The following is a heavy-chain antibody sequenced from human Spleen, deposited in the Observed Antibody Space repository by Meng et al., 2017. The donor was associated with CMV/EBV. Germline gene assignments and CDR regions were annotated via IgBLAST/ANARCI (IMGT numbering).Heavy chain of an antibody. D-gene: IGHD3-3*01. Sequence: GESMKISCAASGFTFSSYAMSWVRQAPGKGLAWVSAISGSGGSTYYADSVKGRFTISRDNSKNTLYLQTNSLRAEDTAVYYCAKFFSWGDFWSGRVGDGMDVWGQGTTVTVSS. CDR1: GFTFSSYA. V-gene: IGHV3-23*01. CDR2: ISGSGGST. CDR3: AKFFSWGDFWSGRVGDGMDV. J-gene: IGHJ6*02.